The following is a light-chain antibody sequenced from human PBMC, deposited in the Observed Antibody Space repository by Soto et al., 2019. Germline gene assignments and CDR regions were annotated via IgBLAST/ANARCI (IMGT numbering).Light chain of an antibody. J-gene: IGLJ3*02. CDR3: CSYAGSYSSL. CDR1: SSDVGGSNY. Sequence: QSALTQPHSVSGSPGQSVTISCTGTSSDVGGSNYVSWYQQHPGKAPKLMIYDVSKRPSGVPDRFSGSKSGNTDSLTISGLQAEDEADYYCCSYAGSYSSLFGGGTKLTVL. CDR2: DVS. V-gene: IGLV2-11*01.